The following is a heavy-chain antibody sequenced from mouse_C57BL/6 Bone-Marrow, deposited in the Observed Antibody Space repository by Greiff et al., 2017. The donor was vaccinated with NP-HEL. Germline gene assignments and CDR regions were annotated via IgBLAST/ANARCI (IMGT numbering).Heavy chain of an antibody. D-gene: IGHD2-2*01. CDR3: ARVLSTMVTTVFDY. V-gene: IGHV1-81*01. Sequence: VQLQQSGAELARPGASVKLSCKASGYTFTSYGISWVKQRTGQGLEWIGEIYPRSGNTYYNEKFKGKATLTADKSSSTAYMELRSLTSEDSAVYFCARVLSTMVTTVFDYWGQGTTRTVSS. CDR1: GYTFTSYG. CDR2: IYPRSGNT. J-gene: IGHJ2*01.